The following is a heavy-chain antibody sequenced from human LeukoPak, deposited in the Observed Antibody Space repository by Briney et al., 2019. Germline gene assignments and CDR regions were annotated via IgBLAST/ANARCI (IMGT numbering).Heavy chain of an antibody. D-gene: IGHD1-26*01. CDR3: ARDGIIAQKGRSPNNYYYMDA. V-gene: IGHV1-8*01. Sequence: ASVKVSCKASGYTFTNYDINWVRQATGQGLEWMGWMNPNSGNTGYAQKFQGRVTMTRNTSISTAYMELSSLRSEDTAVYYCARDGIIAQKGRSPNNYYYMDAWGKGTTVTVSS. CDR2: MNPNSGNT. CDR1: GYTFTNYD. J-gene: IGHJ6*03.